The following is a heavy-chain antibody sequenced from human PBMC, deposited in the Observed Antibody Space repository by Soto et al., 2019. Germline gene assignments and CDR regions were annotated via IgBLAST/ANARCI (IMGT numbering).Heavy chain of an antibody. Sequence: ASVKVSCKVSGYTLTELSMHWVRQAPGKGLEWMGGFDPEDGETIYAQKFQGRVTMTEDTSTDTAYMELSSLRSEDTAVYYCATGVSSGWPYYYYYYGMDVWGQGTTVTISS. D-gene: IGHD6-19*01. CDR2: FDPEDGET. V-gene: IGHV1-24*01. J-gene: IGHJ6*02. CDR1: GYTLTELS. CDR3: ATGVSSGWPYYYYYYGMDV.